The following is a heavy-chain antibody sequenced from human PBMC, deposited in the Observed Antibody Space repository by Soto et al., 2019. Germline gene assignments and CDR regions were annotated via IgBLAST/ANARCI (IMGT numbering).Heavy chain of an antibody. J-gene: IGHJ4*02. CDR3: ARAGAAAGLYYFDY. V-gene: IGHV3-33*01. Sequence: QVQLVESGGGVVQPGRSLRLSCAASGFTFSSYGIHWVRQAPGKGLEWVTGMWYDGSKKYYADSVKGRFTISRDTSENTLFLPMNSLRAEDTAVYYCARAGAAAGLYYFDYWGQGTLVTVSS. CDR1: GFTFSSYG. CDR2: MWYDGSKK. D-gene: IGHD6-13*01.